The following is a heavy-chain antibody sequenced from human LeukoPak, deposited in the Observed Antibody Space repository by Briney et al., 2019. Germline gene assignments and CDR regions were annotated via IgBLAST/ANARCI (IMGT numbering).Heavy chain of an antibody. J-gene: IGHJ5*01. CDR1: GFTFSDYY. D-gene: IGHD4-23*01. CDR3: ARDRGNSDPGDWFDS. Sequence: GGSLRLSCAASGFTFSDYYMSWIRQAPGKGLEWVSYTCGSGSTVYYAASVRGRFTISRDNAKNSLFLQMNSLRAEDTAVYYCARDRGNSDPGDWFDSWGQGTLVTVSS. V-gene: IGHV3-11*01. CDR2: TCGSGSTV.